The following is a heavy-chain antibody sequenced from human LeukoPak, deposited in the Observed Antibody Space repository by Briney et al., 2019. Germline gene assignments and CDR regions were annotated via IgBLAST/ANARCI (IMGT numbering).Heavy chain of an antibody. CDR3: ARDEWLRHFDQ. V-gene: IGHV1-18*04. CDR2: INPYNGDT. D-gene: IGHD5-12*01. CDR1: GYSVSDYG. Sequence: GASVKVSCKASGYSVSDYGISWVRQDPGQGLEWMGWINPYNGDTNYAQKFQGRLTMTTDTSTSTAYMGLRSLKSDDTAVYYCARDEWLRHFDQRGQGSLVTVSS. J-gene: IGHJ4*02.